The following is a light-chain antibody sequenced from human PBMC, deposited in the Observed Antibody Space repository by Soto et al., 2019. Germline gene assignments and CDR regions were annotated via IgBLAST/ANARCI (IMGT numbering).Light chain of an antibody. Sequence: QSVLTQPASVSGSPGQSIAISCTGTSSDVGGYNSASWYQQHPGKAPKLLIYDVSNRPSGVSNRFSGSKSGNTASLTISGLQAEDEADSYCSSYXTGGSYVFGTGTKVTVL. V-gene: IGLV2-14*03. CDR3: SSYXTGGSYV. CDR2: DVS. CDR1: SSDVGGYNS. J-gene: IGLJ1*01.